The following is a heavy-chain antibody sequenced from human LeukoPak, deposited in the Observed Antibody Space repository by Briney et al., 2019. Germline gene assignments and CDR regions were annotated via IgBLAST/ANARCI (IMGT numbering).Heavy chain of an antibody. J-gene: IGHJ6*03. V-gene: IGHV4-34*01. D-gene: IGHD2-2*02. CDR3: ARVGVVVPAAIVMDV. CDR2: INHSGST. Sequence: SETLSLTCAVYGGSFIGYYWSWIRQPPGKGLEWIGEINHSGSTNYNPSLKSRVTISVDTSKNQFSLKLSSVTAADTDVYYCARVGVVVPAAIVMDVWGKGTTVTVSS. CDR1: GGSFIGYY.